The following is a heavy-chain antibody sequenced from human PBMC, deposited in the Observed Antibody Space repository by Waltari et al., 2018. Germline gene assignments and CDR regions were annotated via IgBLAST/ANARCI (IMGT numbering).Heavy chain of an antibody. Sequence: QVQLVQSGAEVKKHGSSVTVSCQASGGTFSIYTISWVRPAPGQGLEWMGRIIPILGIANYAQKFQGRVTITADKSTSTAYMELSSLRSEDTAVYYCATSKRDTLDYWGQGTLVTVSS. CDR1: GGTFSIYT. V-gene: IGHV1-69*02. D-gene: IGHD3-3*01. J-gene: IGHJ4*02. CDR2: IIPILGIA. CDR3: ATSKRDTLDY.